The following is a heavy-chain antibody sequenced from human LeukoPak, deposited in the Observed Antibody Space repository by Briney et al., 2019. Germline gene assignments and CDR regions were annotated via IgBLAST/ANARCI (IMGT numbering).Heavy chain of an antibody. CDR1: GGSISSGDYY. D-gene: IGHD4-11*01. CDR2: IYYSGST. Sequence: PSETLSLTCTVSGGSISSGDYYWSWIRQPPGKGLEWIGYIYYSGSTYYNPSLKSRVTISVDTSKNQFSLKLSSVTAADTAVYYCAREATVTTPDAFDIWGQGTMVTVSS. CDR3: AREATVTTPDAFDI. V-gene: IGHV4-30-4*01. J-gene: IGHJ3*02.